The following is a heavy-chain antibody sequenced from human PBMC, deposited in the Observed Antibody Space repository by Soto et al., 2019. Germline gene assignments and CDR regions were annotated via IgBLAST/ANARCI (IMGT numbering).Heavy chain of an antibody. J-gene: IGHJ4*02. D-gene: IGHD3-10*01. CDR1: GGSISSSSYY. V-gene: IGHV4-39*01. CDR2: IYYSGST. Sequence: SETLSLTCTVSGGSISSSSYYWGWIRQPPGKGLEWIGSIYYSGSTYYNPSLKSRVTISVDTSKNQFSLKLSSVTAADTAVYYCARHVITMVRGVIPPDYWGQGTLVTVSS. CDR3: ARHVITMVRGVIPPDY.